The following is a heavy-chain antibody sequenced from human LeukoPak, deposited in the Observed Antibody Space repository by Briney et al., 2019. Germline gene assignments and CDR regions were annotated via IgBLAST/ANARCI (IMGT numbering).Heavy chain of an antibody. CDR2: FYTGGST. CDR1: GGSISSYY. J-gene: IGHJ4*02. Sequence: SETLSLTCTVSGGSISSYYWSWIRQPPGKGLEWIGRFYTGGSTNNSPSLKSRVTMSVDTSKNQLSLKLSSVTAADTAVYYCARDSSTYGFDYWGQGTLVTVSS. V-gene: IGHV4-4*07. D-gene: IGHD6-13*01. CDR3: ARDSSTYGFDY.